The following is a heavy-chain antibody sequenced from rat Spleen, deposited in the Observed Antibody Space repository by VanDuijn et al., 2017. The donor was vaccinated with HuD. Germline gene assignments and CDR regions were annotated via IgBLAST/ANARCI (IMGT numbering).Heavy chain of an antibody. CDR3: ASQYYFDGYYRDF. J-gene: IGHJ2*01. CDR2: IWGDGST. V-gene: IGHV2-43*01. CDR1: GFSLTSYH. Sequence: QVQLKESGPGLVQPSQTLSLTCTVSGFSLTSYHVTWVRQPPGKGLEWMGGIWGDGSTDYNSPLKSRLSISRDTSKSQVFLKMNNLQTEDTAMYFCASQYYFDGYYRDFWGQGLMVTVSS. D-gene: IGHD1-12*03.